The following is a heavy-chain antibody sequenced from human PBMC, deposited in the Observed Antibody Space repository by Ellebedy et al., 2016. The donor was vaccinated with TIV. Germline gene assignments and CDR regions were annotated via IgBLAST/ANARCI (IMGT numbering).Heavy chain of an antibody. CDR2: MNPNSGNT. V-gene: IGHV1-8*01. CDR1: GYTFTSYD. CDR3: SRGHYDFWSGYYYYYYGMDV. D-gene: IGHD3-3*01. Sequence: ASVQVSCKASGYTFTSYDINWVRQATGQGLEWMGWMNPNSGNTGYAQKFQGRVTMTRNTSISTAYMEMSSLRSEDTAVYYCSRGHYDFWSGYYYYYYGMDVWGQGTTVTVSS. J-gene: IGHJ6*02.